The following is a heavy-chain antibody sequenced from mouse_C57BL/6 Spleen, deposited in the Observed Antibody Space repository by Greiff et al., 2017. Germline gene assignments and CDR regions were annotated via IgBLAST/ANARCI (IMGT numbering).Heavy chain of an antibody. D-gene: IGHD1-1*01. CDR3: ARHEGDYYGSTYAMDY. CDR2: FYPGSGSI. Sequence: VQRVESGAELVKPGASVKLSCKASGYTFTEYTIHWVKQRSGQGLEWIGWFYPGSGSIKYNEKFKDKATLTADKSSSTVYMELSRLTSEDSAVYFCARHEGDYYGSTYAMDYWGQGTSVTVSS. V-gene: IGHV1-62-2*01. CDR1: GYTFTEYT. J-gene: IGHJ4*01.